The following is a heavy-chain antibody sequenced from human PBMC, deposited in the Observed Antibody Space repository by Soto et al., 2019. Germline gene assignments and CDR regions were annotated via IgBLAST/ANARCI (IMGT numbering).Heavy chain of an antibody. V-gene: IGHV3-48*02. D-gene: IGHD2-15*01. CDR3: ARCSGNSCYSYGVDV. CDR2: ISSNSETI. J-gene: IGHJ6*02. CDR1: GFTLSNCG. Sequence: GGSLRLSCAASGFTLSNCGMNWVRQAPGKGLEWVSYISSNSETIYYADSVKGRFTISRDNAKNSLYLQMKSLRDEDTAVYYCARCSGNSCYSYGVDVWGQGATVTVSS.